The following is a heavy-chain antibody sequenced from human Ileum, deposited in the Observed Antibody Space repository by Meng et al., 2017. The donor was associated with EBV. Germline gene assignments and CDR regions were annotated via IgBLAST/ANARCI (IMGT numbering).Heavy chain of an antibody. V-gene: IGHV3-30-3*01. J-gene: IGHJ4*02. D-gene: IGHD5-24*01. CDR3: ARDRDGYHDY. CDR1: GFTFSSYA. Sequence: QSVDAGGGVVQAGRSLRLSCAASGFTFSSYAMHWVRQAPGKGLEWVAVISYDGSNKYYADSVKGRFTISRDNSKNTLYLQMNSLRAEDTAVYYCARDRDGYHDYWGQGTLVTVSS. CDR2: ISYDGSNK.